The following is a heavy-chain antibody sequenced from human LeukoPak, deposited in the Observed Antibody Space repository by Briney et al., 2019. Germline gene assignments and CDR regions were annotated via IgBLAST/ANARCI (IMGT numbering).Heavy chain of an antibody. Sequence: SETLSLTCTVSGGSISSYYWSWIRQPPGKGLEWIGYIYYSGSTNYNPSLKSRVTISVDTSKNQFSLKLSSVTAADTAVYYCASAYLGIAAAGTKGAFDIWGQGAMVTVSS. CDR1: GGSISSYY. D-gene: IGHD6-13*01. CDR2: IYYSGST. V-gene: IGHV4-59*01. CDR3: ASAYLGIAAAGTKGAFDI. J-gene: IGHJ3*02.